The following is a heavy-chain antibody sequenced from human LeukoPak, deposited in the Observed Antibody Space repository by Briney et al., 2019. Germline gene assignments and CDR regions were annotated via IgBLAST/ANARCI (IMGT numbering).Heavy chain of an antibody. CDR3: TRDQAGAFDI. CDR2: IKQDGSEK. J-gene: IGHJ3*02. CDR1: GFTFSSYW. V-gene: IGHV3-7*01. Sequence: GGSLRLSCAASGFTFSSYWMSWVRQAPGKGLEWVANIKQDGSEKYYVDSVKGRFTISRDNAKNTLYLQMSSLRAEDTALYYCTRDQAGAFDIWGQGTLVTVSS. D-gene: IGHD3-10*01.